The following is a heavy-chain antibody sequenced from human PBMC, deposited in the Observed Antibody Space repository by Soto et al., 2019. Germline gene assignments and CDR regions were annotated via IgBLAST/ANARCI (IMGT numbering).Heavy chain of an antibody. J-gene: IGHJ5*02. CDR2: ISDSGSSI. D-gene: IGHD3-22*01. V-gene: IGHV3-11*01. Sequence: GGSLRLSCAASGFTFSDYYMNWIRQAPGKGLEWVSYISDSGSSIFYADSVKGRFTISRDSARKSLYLHMNSLRVEDTAVYYCARDTAFINSGFFDAWGQGTLVTVSS. CDR1: GFTFSDYY. CDR3: ARDTAFINSGFFDA.